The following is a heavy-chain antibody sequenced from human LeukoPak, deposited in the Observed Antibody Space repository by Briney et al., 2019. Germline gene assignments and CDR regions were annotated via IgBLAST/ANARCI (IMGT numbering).Heavy chain of an antibody. V-gene: IGHV4-34*01. Sequence: PSETLSLTCAVYGGSFSGYYWSWIRHPPGKGLEWIGEINHSGSTNYNPSLKSRVTISVDTSKNQFSLKLTSVTAADTAVYYCARGVCSGGSCYSEWNYWGQGTLVTVSS. CDR1: GGSFSGYY. D-gene: IGHD2-15*01. CDR3: ARGVCSGGSCYSEWNY. J-gene: IGHJ4*02. CDR2: INHSGST.